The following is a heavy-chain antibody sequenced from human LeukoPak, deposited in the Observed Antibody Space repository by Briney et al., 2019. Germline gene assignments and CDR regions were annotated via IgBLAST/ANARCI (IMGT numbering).Heavy chain of an antibody. V-gene: IGHV3-30-3*01. CDR3: ASDYEYYYYGMDV. CDR2: ISYDGSNK. J-gene: IGHJ6*02. CDR1: GSTFSSYA. Sequence: GGSLRLSCAASGSTFSSYAMHWVRQAPGKGLEWVAVISYDGSNKYYADSVKGRFTISRDNSKNTLYLQMNSLRAEDTAVYYCASDYEYYYYGMDVWGQGTTVTVSS. D-gene: IGHD3-3*01.